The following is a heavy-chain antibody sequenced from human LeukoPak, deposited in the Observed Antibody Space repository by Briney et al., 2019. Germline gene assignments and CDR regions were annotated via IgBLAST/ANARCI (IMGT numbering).Heavy chain of an antibody. CDR2: IYSGGST. V-gene: IGHV3-66*04. D-gene: IGHD6-13*01. J-gene: IGHJ4*02. CDR1: GFTVSSNY. Sequence: PGWSLRLSCAASGFTVSSNYMSWVRQAPGKGLEWVSVIYSGGSTYYADSVKGRFTISRDNSKNTLYLQMNSLRAEDTAVYYCAGRIAAAGKGYWGQGTLVTVSS. CDR3: AGRIAAAGKGY.